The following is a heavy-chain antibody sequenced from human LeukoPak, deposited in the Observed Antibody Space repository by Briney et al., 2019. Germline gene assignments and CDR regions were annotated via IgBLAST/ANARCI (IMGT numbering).Heavy chain of an antibody. V-gene: IGHV1-18*01. J-gene: IGHJ5*02. Sequence: ASVKVSCKASGYTFTSYGISWVRQAPGQGLEWMGWISAYNGNTNYAQKLQGRVTMTTDISTSTAYMELRSLRSDDTAVYYCARDLTGNNWFDPWGQGTLVTVSS. CDR3: ARDLTGNNWFDP. CDR2: ISAYNGNT. D-gene: IGHD1-14*01. CDR1: GYTFTSYG.